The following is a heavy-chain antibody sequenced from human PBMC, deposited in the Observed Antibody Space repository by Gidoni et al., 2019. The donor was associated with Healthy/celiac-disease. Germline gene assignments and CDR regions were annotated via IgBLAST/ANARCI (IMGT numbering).Heavy chain of an antibody. CDR1: GFTFSRHA. CDR2: ISGSGGST. V-gene: IGHV3-23*01. Sequence: EVQLLESGGGLVQPGGSLSLSWAASGFTFSRHAMSWVRQAPGKGLEWVSAISGSGGSTYYADSVKGRFTISRDNSKNTLYLQMNSLRAEDTAVYYCAKLPVGWLVSGSPTYYFDYWGQGTLVTVSS. CDR3: AKLPVGWLVSGSPTYYFDY. D-gene: IGHD6-19*01. J-gene: IGHJ4*02.